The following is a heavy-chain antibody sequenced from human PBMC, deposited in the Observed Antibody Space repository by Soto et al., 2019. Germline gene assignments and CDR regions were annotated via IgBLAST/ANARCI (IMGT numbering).Heavy chain of an antibody. Sequence: GGFLRLSCAASGFTFSSYAMSWVRQAPGKGLEWVSAISGSGGSTYYADSVKGRFTISRDNSKNTLYLQMNSLRAEDTAVYYCAKVASITIFGVVTTLYYFDYWGQGTLVTVSS. CDR2: ISGSGGST. CDR1: GFTFSSYA. CDR3: AKVASITIFGVVTTLYYFDY. J-gene: IGHJ4*02. D-gene: IGHD3-3*01. V-gene: IGHV3-23*01.